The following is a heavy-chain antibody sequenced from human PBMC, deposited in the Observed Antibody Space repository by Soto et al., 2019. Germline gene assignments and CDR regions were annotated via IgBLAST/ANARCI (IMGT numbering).Heavy chain of an antibody. V-gene: IGHV3-21*01. CDR1: GFTFSSYS. CDR2: ISSSSSYI. CDR3: ARDKSVEYYYDSSGYLARTFDY. D-gene: IGHD3-22*01. Sequence: PGGSLRLSCAASGFTFSSYSMNWVRQAPGKGLEWVSSISSSSSYIYYADSVKGRFTISRDNAKNSLYLQMNSLRAEDTAVYYCARDKSVEYYYDSSGYLARTFDYWGQGTLVTVSS. J-gene: IGHJ4*02.